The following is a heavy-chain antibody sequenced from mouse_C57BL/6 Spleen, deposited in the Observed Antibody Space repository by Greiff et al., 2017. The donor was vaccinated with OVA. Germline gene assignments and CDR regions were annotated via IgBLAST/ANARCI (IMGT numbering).Heavy chain of an antibody. Sequence: VHVKQSGAELVRPGASVKLSCTASGFNIKDYYMHWVKQRPEQGLEWIGRIDPEDGDTEYAPKFQGKATMTADTSSNTAYLQLSSLTSEDTAVYYCTTFDGYSARWFAYWGQGTLVTVSA. CDR1: GFNIKDYY. V-gene: IGHV14-1*01. J-gene: IGHJ3*01. CDR2: IDPEDGDT. CDR3: TTFDGYSARWFAY. D-gene: IGHD2-3*01.